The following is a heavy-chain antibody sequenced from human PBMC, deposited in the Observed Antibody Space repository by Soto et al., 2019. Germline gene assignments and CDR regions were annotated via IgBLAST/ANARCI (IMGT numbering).Heavy chain of an antibody. CDR3: ARVRDCSGGTCYSWWFDP. D-gene: IGHD2-15*01. V-gene: IGHV4-59*01. CDR2: IYYSGST. J-gene: IGHJ5*02. CDR1: GGSISSYY. Sequence: PSETLSLTCTVSGGSISSYYWSWIRQPPGKGLEWIGYIYYSGSTNYNSSLKSRVTISVDTSKSQLSLKLSSVTAADTAVYYCARVRDCSGGTCYSWWFDPWGQGTLVTVSS.